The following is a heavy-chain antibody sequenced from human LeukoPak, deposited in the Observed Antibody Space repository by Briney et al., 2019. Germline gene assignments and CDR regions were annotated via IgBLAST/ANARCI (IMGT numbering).Heavy chain of an antibody. V-gene: IGHV3-53*01. D-gene: IGHD3-3*01. CDR1: GFTVSSNY. CDR3: ARDRITIFGVVPAAFDI. Sequence: PGGSLRLSCAASGFTVSSNYMSWVRQAPGKGLEWVSVIYSGGSTYYADSVKGRFTISRDNSKNTLYLQMNSLRAEDTAVYYCARDRITIFGVVPAAFDIWGQGTMVTVSS. CDR2: IYSGGST. J-gene: IGHJ3*02.